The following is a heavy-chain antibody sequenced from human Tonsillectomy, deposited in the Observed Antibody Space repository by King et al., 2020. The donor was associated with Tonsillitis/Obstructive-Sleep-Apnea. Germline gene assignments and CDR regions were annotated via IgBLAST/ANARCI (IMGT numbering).Heavy chain of an antibody. J-gene: IGHJ4*02. CDR1: GFTFNNYG. CDR2: IWYDGSNK. Sequence: VQLVESGGGVVQPGRSLRLSCAASGFTFNNYGMHWVRQAPGKGLEWMSVIWYDGSNKYYADSVKGRFTISRDNSKNTLYLQMDSLRVGDTAVYYCARARRISGYKDPFDYWGQGTLVTVSS. D-gene: IGHD5-12*01. V-gene: IGHV3-33*01. CDR3: ARARRISGYKDPFDY.